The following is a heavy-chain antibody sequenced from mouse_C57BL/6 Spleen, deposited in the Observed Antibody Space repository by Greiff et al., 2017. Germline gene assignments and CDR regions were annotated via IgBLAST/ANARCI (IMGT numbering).Heavy chain of an antibody. D-gene: IGHD1-1*01. J-gene: IGHJ1*03. CDR2: INPSNGGT. CDR1: GYTFTSYL. V-gene: IGHV1-53*01. Sequence: VQLQQPGTELVKPGASVKLSCKASGYTFTSYLMHWVKQRPGQGLEWIGNINPSNGGTNYNEKFKSKATLTVDKSSSTAYMQLSSLTSEDSAVYYCAREIGLLRYSRVCDVWGTGTTVTVSS. CDR3: AREIGLLRYSRVCDV.